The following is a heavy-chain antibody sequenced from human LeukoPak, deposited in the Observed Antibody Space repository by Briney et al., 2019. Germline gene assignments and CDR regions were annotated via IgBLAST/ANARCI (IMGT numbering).Heavy chain of an antibody. CDR3: ARGSGWFDP. CDR1: RFTFSSYW. J-gene: IGHJ5*02. V-gene: IGHV3-7*01. CDR2: IKQDGSDK. Sequence: GGSLRLSCAASRFTFSSYWMSWVRQAPGKGLEWVANIKQDGSDKYYVDSVKGRFTISRDNAKNSLYLQMNSLRAEDTAVYYCARGSGWFDPWGQGTLVTVSS.